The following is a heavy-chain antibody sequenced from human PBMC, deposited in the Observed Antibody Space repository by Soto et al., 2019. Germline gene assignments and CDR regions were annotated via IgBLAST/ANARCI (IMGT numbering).Heavy chain of an antibody. CDR3: ARDQYYDSTGYYHY. J-gene: IGHJ4*02. CDR2: IYYSGST. D-gene: IGHD3-22*01. V-gene: IGHV4-59*01. Sequence: SETLSLTCAVSGGSSTIYFWSWIRQPPGKGLEWIGYIYYSGSTKYNPSLKSRVTISVDTSKNQFSLKLSSVTAADTAVYYCARDQYYDSTGYYHYWGQATMVTL. CDR1: GGSSTIYF.